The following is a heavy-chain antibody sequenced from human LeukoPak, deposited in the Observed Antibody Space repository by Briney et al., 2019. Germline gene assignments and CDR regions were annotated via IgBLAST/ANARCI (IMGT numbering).Heavy chain of an antibody. CDR3: ARELTYYDFSSGYEPYYYYYRMDV. D-gene: IGHD3-3*01. V-gene: IGHV4-4*02. CDR2: IYHSGST. CDR1: GGSISSSNW. J-gene: IGHJ6*02. Sequence: SETLSLTCAVSGGSISSSNWWSWVRQPPGKGLEWIGEIYHSGSTNYNPSLKSRVTISVDKSKNQFSLKLSSVTAADTAVYYCARELTYYDFSSGYEPYYYYYRMDVWGQGTTVTVSS.